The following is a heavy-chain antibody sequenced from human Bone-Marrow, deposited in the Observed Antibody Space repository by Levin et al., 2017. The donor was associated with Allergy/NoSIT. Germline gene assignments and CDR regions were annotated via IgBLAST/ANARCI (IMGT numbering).Heavy chain of an antibody. CDR1: GFTFSTYG. J-gene: IGHJ4*02. D-gene: IGHD2-15*01. CDR2: IWYDGSRK. V-gene: IGHV3-33*01. Sequence: GESLKISCAASGFTFSTYGMYWVRQAPGKGLEWVAVIWYDGSRKYYADSVKGRFTIPRDNSKNTPYLEMNSLGVEDTAVYYCARDDSDGEPVDYWGQGTLVTVSS. CDR3: ARDDSDGEPVDY.